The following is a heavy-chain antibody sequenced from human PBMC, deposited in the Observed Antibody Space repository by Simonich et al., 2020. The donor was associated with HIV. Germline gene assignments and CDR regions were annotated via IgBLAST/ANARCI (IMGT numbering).Heavy chain of an antibody. V-gene: IGHV1-69-2*01. CDR2: ADPEDGEA. CDR1: GYTFTDYY. CDR3: ATPSLAATAFDY. D-gene: IGHD2-15*01. Sequence: EVQLVQSGAEVKKPGATVKISCKVSGYTFTDYYIHWVQQAPGKGLEWMGLADPEDGEAVFAEKFQDRVTITADTSTDTAYMELSGLRSEDTAVYYCATPSLAATAFDYWGQGTLVTVSS. J-gene: IGHJ4*02.